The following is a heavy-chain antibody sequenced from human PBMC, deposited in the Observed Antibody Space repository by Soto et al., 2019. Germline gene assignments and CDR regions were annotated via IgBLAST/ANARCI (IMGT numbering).Heavy chain of an antibody. CDR3: ARGGGSYFFDYYYYGVDV. D-gene: IGHD1-26*01. CDR2: IYYSGST. CDR1: GGSISSYY. J-gene: IGHJ6*01. V-gene: IGHV4-59*01. Sequence: KTSETLSLTCTVSGGSISSYYWSWIRQPPGKGLEWIGYIYYSGSTNYNPSLKSRVTISVDTSKNQFSLKLSSVTAADTAVYYCARGGGSYFFDYYYYGVDVWGQGTTVTVSS.